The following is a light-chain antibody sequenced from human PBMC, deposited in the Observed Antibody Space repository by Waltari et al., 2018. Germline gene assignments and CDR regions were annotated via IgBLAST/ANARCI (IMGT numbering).Light chain of an antibody. V-gene: IGLV1-51*01. CDR2: DHN. Sequence: QSVLTQPPSVSAAPGQRVTITCSGSSSNIGKNYVSWHQQLPGTAPKLLIYDHNKRPSGIPTPFSGSKSGTSATLGITGLQTGDEADYYCGTCDSSLSALVFGGGTKLTVL. CDR1: SSNIGKNY. CDR3: GTCDSSLSALV. J-gene: IGLJ2*01.